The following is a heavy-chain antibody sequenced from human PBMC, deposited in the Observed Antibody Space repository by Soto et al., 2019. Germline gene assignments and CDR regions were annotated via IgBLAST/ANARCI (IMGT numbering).Heavy chain of an antibody. Sequence: SETLSLTCTVSGGSISRGDYYWSWIRQPPGKGLEWIGYIYYSGTTYYNPSLKSRLTISVDTSRNQFSLKLSSVSAADTAVYYCARDLHDSSGFYYDSWGQGTPVTVSS. CDR1: GGSISRGDYY. V-gene: IGHV4-30-4*01. CDR3: ARDLHDSSGFYYDS. D-gene: IGHD3-22*01. CDR2: IYYSGTT. J-gene: IGHJ4*02.